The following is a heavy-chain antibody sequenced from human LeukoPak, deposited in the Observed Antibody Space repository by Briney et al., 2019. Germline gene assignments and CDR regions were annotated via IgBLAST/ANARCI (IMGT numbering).Heavy chain of an antibody. J-gene: IGHJ4*02. Sequence: GGSLRVSCAASGFTFSSYSMNWVRQAPGKGLEWVSSISSSSAYTHYADSVKGRFTISRDNAKNSLFLQMNSLRAEDTAVYYCARERDIDYWGQGTLVTVSS. CDR1: GFTFSSYS. V-gene: IGHV3-21*01. CDR3: ARERDIDY. CDR2: ISSSSAYT.